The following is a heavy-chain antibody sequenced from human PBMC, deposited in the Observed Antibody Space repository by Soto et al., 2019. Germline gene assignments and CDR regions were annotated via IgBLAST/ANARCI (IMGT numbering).Heavy chain of an antibody. J-gene: IGHJ3*02. CDR2: ISAYNGNT. Sequence: ASVKVSCKASGYTFTSYGISWVRQAPGQGLEWMGWISAYNGNTNYAQKLQGRVTMTTDTSTSTAYMELRSLRSDDTAVYYCARNSGYSGYYTYAFDIWGQGRMVTVSS. CDR1: GYTFTSYG. CDR3: ARNSGYSGYYTYAFDI. V-gene: IGHV1-18*01. D-gene: IGHD5-12*01.